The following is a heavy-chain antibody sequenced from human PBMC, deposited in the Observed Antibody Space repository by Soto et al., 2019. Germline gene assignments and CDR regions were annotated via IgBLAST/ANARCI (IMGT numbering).Heavy chain of an antibody. V-gene: IGHV4-4*07. CDR2: IYSGGST. D-gene: IGHD3-10*01. Sequence: QVQLQESGPGLVKPSETLSLSCGVSGGSISQYYWSWIRQPAGKGLEWIGRIYSGGSTNYNPSLERRVTMSVDTSKNQFSLKLSSVTAADTAVYYCAIGPGGFGDFSLDYWGQGTLVTVSS. CDR1: GGSISQYY. CDR3: AIGPGGFGDFSLDY. J-gene: IGHJ4*02.